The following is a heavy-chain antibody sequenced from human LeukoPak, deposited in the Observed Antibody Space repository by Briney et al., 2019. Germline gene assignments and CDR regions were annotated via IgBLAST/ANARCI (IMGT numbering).Heavy chain of an antibody. Sequence: VTVSCXXXXGTFXIXXISWVRQAPGQGLEWMGRIIPILGIANYAQKFQGRVTITADKSTSTAYMELSSLRSEDTAVYYCARDPTRVTIFGVGEEYNWFDPWGQGTLVTVSS. D-gene: IGHD3-3*01. CDR2: IIPILGIA. CDR1: XGTFXIXX. J-gene: IGHJ5*02. CDR3: ARDPTRVTIFGVGEEYNWFDP. V-gene: IGHV1-69*04.